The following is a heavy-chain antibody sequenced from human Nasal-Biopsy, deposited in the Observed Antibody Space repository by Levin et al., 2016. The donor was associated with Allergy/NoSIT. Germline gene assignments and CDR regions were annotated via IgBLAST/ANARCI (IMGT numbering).Heavy chain of an antibody. D-gene: IGHD1-1*01. CDR2: VTPVFGSS. V-gene: IGHV1-69*13. Sequence: SVKVSCKASGGSFDNYAVSWVRQAPGQGLEWMGSVTPVFGSSHYAQKFQDRVTFTADVSTKTAYMELSSLRSEDTAMYYCARDFSRYHETYKNAFDLWGQGTMVIVSS. CDR3: ARDFSRYHETYKNAFDL. CDR1: GGSFDNYA. J-gene: IGHJ3*01.